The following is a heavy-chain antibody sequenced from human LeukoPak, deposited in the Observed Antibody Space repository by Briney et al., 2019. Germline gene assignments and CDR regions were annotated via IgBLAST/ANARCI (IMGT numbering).Heavy chain of an antibody. J-gene: IGHJ3*01. D-gene: IGHD2-2*01. CDR1: GFTFSSYA. Sequence: GGSLRLSCAASGFTFSSYAMSWVRQAPGKGLEWVSAISGSGGSTYYADSVKGRFTISRDNSKNTLYLQMNRLRAEDTAVYYCATGQGYCTSATCRGDAFDVWGQGSLVSVSS. V-gene: IGHV3-23*01. CDR3: ATGQGYCTSATCRGDAFDV. CDR2: ISGSGGST.